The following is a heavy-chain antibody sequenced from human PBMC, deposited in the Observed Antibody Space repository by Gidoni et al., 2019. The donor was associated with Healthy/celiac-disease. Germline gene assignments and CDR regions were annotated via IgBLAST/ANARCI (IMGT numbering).Heavy chain of an antibody. Sequence: VQLVASGGGLVQPGGSLSLSCAASGFTFSSYDMHWVRQATGKGLEWVSAIGTAGDTYYPGSVKGRFTISRENAKNSLYLQMNSLRAGDTAVYYCARASDYYHIDYWGQGTLVTVSS. V-gene: IGHV3-13*01. CDR1: GFTFSSYD. D-gene: IGHD3-9*01. CDR2: IGTAGDT. CDR3: ARASDYYHIDY. J-gene: IGHJ4*02.